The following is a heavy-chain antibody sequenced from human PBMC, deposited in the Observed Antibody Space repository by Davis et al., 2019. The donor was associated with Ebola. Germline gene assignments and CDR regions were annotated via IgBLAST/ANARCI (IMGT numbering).Heavy chain of an antibody. CDR3: AKAKDRIVVVVAATDY. Sequence: GGSLRLSCAASGFTFSSYAMSWVRQAPGKGLEWVSAISGSGGSTYYADSVKGRFTIPRDNSKNTLYLQMNSLRAEDTAVYYCAKAKDRIVVVVAATDYWGQGTLVTVSS. D-gene: IGHD2-15*01. V-gene: IGHV3-23*01. J-gene: IGHJ4*02. CDR2: ISGSGGST. CDR1: GFTFSSYA.